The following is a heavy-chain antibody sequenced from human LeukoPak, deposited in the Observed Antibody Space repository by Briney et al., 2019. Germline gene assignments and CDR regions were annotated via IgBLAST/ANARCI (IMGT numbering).Heavy chain of an antibody. CDR3: ARPAGYSGYDWFDY. J-gene: IGHJ4*02. Sequence: GGSLRLSCAASGFTFSDYYISRIRQAPGKGLEWVSDISSSSSYTNYADSVKGRFTISRDNAKNSLYLQMNSLRAEDTAVYYCARPAGYSGYDWFDYWGQGTLVTVSS. V-gene: IGHV3-11*06. CDR2: ISSSSSYT. CDR1: GFTFSDYY. D-gene: IGHD5-12*01.